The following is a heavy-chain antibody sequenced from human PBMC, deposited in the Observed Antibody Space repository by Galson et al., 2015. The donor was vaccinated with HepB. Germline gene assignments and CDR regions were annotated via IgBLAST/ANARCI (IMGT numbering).Heavy chain of an antibody. CDR2: ISAYNGNT. CDR3: ARTWGWYYYDSSGTDAFDI. Sequence: SVKVSCKASGYTFTSYGISWVRQAPGQGLEWMGWISAYNGNTNYAQKLQGRVTMATDTSTSTAYMELRSLRSDDTAVYYCARTWGWYYYDSSGTDAFDIWGQGTMVTVSS. CDR1: GYTFTSYG. J-gene: IGHJ3*02. V-gene: IGHV1-18*01. D-gene: IGHD3-22*01.